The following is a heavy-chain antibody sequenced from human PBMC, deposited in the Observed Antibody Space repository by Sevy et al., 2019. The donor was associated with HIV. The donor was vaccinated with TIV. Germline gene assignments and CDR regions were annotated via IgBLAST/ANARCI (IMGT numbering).Heavy chain of an antibody. CDR1: GFNFSNYS. CDR2: ISSSSSYI. CDR3: ARVAGYDFWNGYAY. D-gene: IGHD3-3*01. Sequence: GGSLRLSCAASGFNFSNYSMNWVRQAPGKGLEWVSSISSSSSYIYYADSVKGRFTISRDNAKNSLYLQMNSLRGEVTAVYYCARVAGYDFWNGYAYWGQGTLVTVSS. J-gene: IGHJ4*02. V-gene: IGHV3-21*01.